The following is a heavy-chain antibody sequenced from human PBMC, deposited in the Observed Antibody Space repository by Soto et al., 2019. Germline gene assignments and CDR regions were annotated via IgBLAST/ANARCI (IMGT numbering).Heavy chain of an antibody. CDR1: GFTFSSYA. CDR2: ISGSGGST. Sequence: PVGSLRVSCAASGFTFSSYAMSWVRQAPGKGLEWVSAISGSGGSTYYADSVKGRFTISRDNSKNTLYLQMNSLRAEDTAVYYCAKGIAVALYNWFDPWGQGTLVTVSS. D-gene: IGHD6-19*01. CDR3: AKGIAVALYNWFDP. V-gene: IGHV3-23*01. J-gene: IGHJ5*02.